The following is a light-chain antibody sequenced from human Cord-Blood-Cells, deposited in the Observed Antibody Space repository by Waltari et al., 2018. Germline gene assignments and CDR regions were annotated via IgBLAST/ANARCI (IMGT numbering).Light chain of an antibody. Sequence: DIQMTQSPSSLSASVGDRVTITCRESQSISSYLNWYQQKPGKAPKLLIYAASSLQSGVPSRFSGSGSVTDFTLTISSLQPEDFATYYCQQSYSTPYTFGQGTKLEIK. CDR1: QSISSY. CDR2: AAS. CDR3: QQSYSTPYT. J-gene: IGKJ2*01. V-gene: IGKV1-39*01.